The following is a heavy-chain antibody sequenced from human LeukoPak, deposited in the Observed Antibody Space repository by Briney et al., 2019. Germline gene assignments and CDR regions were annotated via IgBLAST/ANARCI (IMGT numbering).Heavy chain of an antibody. D-gene: IGHD1-26*01. V-gene: IGHV3-11*04. CDR1: GFTLSDYY. CDR3: ARDVPYSNAAVRYYNWFDP. CDR2: ISSSGSAI. J-gene: IGHJ5*02. Sequence: GGSLRLSCAASGFTLSDYYMSWIRQAPGKGPEWVSFISSSGSAIWYADSVKGRFTIFRDNAKNSLFLHMDSLRAEDTAVYYCARDVPYSNAAVRYYNWFDPWGQGTLVTVSS.